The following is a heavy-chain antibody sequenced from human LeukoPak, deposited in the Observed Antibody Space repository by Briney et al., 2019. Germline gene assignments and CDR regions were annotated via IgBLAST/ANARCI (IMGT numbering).Heavy chain of an antibody. J-gene: IGHJ4*02. CDR3: ARSNSGYDWWLDY. Sequence: GSLRLSCAVSGFTVSNNYMSWIRQPPGKGLEWIGYIYYSGSTNYNPSLKSRVTISVDTSKNQFSLKLSSVTAADTAVYYCARSNSGYDWWLDYWGQGTLVTVSS. V-gene: IGHV4-59*02. CDR2: IYYSGST. D-gene: IGHD5-12*01. CDR1: GFTVSNNY.